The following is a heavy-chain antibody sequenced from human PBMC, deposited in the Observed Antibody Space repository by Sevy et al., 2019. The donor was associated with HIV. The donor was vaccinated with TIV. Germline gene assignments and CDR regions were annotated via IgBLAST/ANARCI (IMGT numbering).Heavy chain of an antibody. J-gene: IGHJ4*02. D-gene: IGHD2-15*01. V-gene: IGHV4-39*01. CDR1: GGSISSDSYN. Sequence: SETLSLTCTVFGGSISSDSYNWGWIRQPPGKGLVWIGSISYSGDTHYNPSVKSRLSMSVDTSKNQFSLNLASVTAADTAVYFCARHYGGSANFWGQGTLVTVSS. CDR2: ISYSGDT. CDR3: ARHYGGSANF.